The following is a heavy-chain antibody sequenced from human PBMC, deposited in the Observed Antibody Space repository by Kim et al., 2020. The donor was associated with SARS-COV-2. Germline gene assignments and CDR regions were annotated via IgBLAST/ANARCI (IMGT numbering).Heavy chain of an antibody. D-gene: IGHD5-18*01. CDR3: ARHEKGYSYGPDFDY. J-gene: IGHJ4*02. Sequence: PSFQGQVTISADKSISTAYLQWSSLKASDTAMYYCARHEKGYSYGPDFDYWGQGTLVTVSS. V-gene: IGHV5-51*01.